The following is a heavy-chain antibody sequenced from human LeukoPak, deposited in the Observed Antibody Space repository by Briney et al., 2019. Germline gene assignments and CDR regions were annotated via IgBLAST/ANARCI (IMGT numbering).Heavy chain of an antibody. Sequence: GGSLRLSCGASGFTVGSYPIHWVRQAPGKGLECVSLISYDGSNEYYADSVKGRFTISRDTSKNTLFLQMSSLRHEDTAVYYCAAGYGSIDYWGQGTLVTVSS. D-gene: IGHD6-13*01. CDR1: GFTVGSYP. J-gene: IGHJ4*02. CDR2: ISYDGSNE. CDR3: AAGYGSIDY. V-gene: IGHV3-30*15.